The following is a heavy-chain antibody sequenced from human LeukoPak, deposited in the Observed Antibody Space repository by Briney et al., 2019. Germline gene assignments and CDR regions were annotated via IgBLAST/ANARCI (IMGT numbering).Heavy chain of an antibody. J-gene: IGHJ2*01. CDR1: GFTVSSNS. CDR3: ARVPQQHWDFDL. V-gene: IGHV3-53*01. D-gene: IGHD6-13*01. Sequence: GGSLRLSCAVSGFTVSSNSMSWVRQAPGKGLEWVSLTHSGAGTYYADSLKGRFTISRDNPKNTLFLQMNSLRAEGTAVYYCARVPQQHWDFDLWGRGTLVTVSS. CDR2: THSGAGT.